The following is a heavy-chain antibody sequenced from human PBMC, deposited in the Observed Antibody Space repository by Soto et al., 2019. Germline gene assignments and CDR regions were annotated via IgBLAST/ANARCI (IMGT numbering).Heavy chain of an antibody. D-gene: IGHD5-12*01. CDR2: ISGSGGST. CDR3: AKDSPSRDGYNYRPRNFDY. Sequence: EVQLLESGGGLVQPGGSLRLSCAASGFTFSSYAMSWVRQAPGKGLEWVSAISGSGGSTYYADSVKGRFTISRDNSKNTLYLQMNSLRAEDTAVYYCAKDSPSRDGYNYRPRNFDYWGQGTLVTVSS. CDR1: GFTFSSYA. V-gene: IGHV3-23*01. J-gene: IGHJ4*02.